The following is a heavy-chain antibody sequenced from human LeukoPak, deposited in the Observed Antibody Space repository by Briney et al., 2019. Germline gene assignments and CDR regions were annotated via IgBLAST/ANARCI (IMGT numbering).Heavy chain of an antibody. D-gene: IGHD4-17*01. J-gene: IGHJ4*02. Sequence: ASVKVSCKASGGTFSSYAISWVRQAPGQGLGWMGGIIPIFGTANYAQKFQGRVTITADESTSAAYMELSSLRSEDTAVYYCATDYGDYDYYFDYWGQGTLVTVSS. CDR2: IIPIFGTA. CDR1: GGTFSSYA. CDR3: ATDYGDYDYYFDY. V-gene: IGHV1-69*13.